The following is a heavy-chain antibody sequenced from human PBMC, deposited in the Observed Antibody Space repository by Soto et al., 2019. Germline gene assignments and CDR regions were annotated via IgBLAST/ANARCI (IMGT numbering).Heavy chain of an antibody. CDR1: GGTFTKYA. CDR2: IVPLPGTT. Sequence: QVQLVQSGAAVRKPGSSVKVSCKASGGTFTKYAITWVRQAPRQGLEWMGGIVPLPGTTNYAQKFRGRVTISADESTSTAYLELSSLRSEDTAVYYCASGVGGRGGSSGWPDYAFEVWGQGTMVIVSS. J-gene: IGHJ3*01. CDR3: ASGVGGRGGSSGWPDYAFEV. D-gene: IGHD6-19*01. V-gene: IGHV1-69*01.